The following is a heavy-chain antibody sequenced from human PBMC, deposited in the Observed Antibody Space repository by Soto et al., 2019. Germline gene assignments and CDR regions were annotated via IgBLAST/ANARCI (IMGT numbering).Heavy chain of an antibody. CDR2: INPSGGST. CDR3: AREGYYDILTGYYPYNWLDP. D-gene: IGHD3-9*01. J-gene: IGHJ5*02. CDR1: GYTFTSYY. Sequence: ASVKVSCKASGYTFTSYYMHWVRQAPGQGLEWMGIINPSGGSTSYAQKFQGRVTMTRDTSTSTVYMELSSLRSEDTAVYYCAREGYYDILTGYYPYNWLDPWGQGTLVTVSS. V-gene: IGHV1-46*03.